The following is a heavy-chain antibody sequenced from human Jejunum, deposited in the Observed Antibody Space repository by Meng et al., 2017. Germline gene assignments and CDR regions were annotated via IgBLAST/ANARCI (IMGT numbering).Heavy chain of an antibody. V-gene: IGHV3-7*03. CDR3: ARGCGSRELLGGACYYGMDV. Sequence: GESLKISCAASGFTFTLYWMSWVRQAPGKGLEWVAHIKEDGSEKYYVDSVKGRFTISRDNAKSSLYLQMNSLRAEDTAVYYCARGCGSRELLGGACYYGMDVWGQGTTVTVSS. J-gene: IGHJ6*02. D-gene: IGHD3-10*01. CDR1: GFTFTLYW. CDR2: IKEDGSEK.